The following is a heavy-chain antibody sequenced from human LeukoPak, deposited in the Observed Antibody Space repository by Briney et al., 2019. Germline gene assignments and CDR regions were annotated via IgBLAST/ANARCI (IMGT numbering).Heavy chain of an antibody. CDR2: INIGGSV. D-gene: IGHD2-21*02. CDR1: GFPFTNNY. Sequence: GGSLRLSCAASGFPFTNNYMSWVRQAPGKGLEWVSVINIGGSVSYADSVKGRFTISRDNSNSALYLQMNSLRVEDTAVYYCARIPVVVTGEDYWGQGTQVTVSS. J-gene: IGHJ4*02. V-gene: IGHV3-53*01. CDR3: ARIPVVVTGEDY.